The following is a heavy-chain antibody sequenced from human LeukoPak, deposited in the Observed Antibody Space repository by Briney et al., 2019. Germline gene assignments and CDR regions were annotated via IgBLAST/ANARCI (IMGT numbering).Heavy chain of an antibody. CDR2: ISGTGGST. Sequence: GGSLRLSCAASGFTFDDYAMHWVRQAPGKGLEWVSTISGTGGSTYFADSVKGRFSISRDNSENTLYLQMNSLRADDTAVYYCAHRYGDYWGQGTRVTVSS. CDR3: AHRYGDY. V-gene: IGHV3-23*01. J-gene: IGHJ4*02. CDR1: GFTFDDYA. D-gene: IGHD4-17*01.